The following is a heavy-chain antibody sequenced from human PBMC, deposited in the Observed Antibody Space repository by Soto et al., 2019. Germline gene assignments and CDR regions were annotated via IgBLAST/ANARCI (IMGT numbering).Heavy chain of an antibody. V-gene: IGHV3-13*04. D-gene: IGHD3-10*01. CDR3: ERDSITMVGWALGGYGMDV. J-gene: IGHJ6*02. Sequence: EVQLVESGGGLVQPGGSLRLSCAASGFTFSSYDMHWVRQATGKGLEWVSAIGTAGDTYYPGSVKGRFTISRENAKSSLYLKMNCLRAGYTAGYYCERDSITMVGWALGGYGMDVWGQGTTVTVSS. CDR1: GFTFSSYD. CDR2: IGTAGDT.